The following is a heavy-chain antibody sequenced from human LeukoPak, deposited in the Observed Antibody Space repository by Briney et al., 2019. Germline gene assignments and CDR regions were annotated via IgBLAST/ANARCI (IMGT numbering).Heavy chain of an antibody. V-gene: IGHV1-2*02. CDR3: ASYASGYNWLKA. D-gene: IGHD3-10*01. Sequence: ASVEVSCKASGHTFTVYYIHWVRQAPGQGLEWMGWIHPGTGETNYAQRFQGRVTVTRDTSITTAYMELSSLKSDDTAVYYCASYASGYNWLKAWGQGTLVTVSS. CDR2: IHPGTGET. J-gene: IGHJ5*02. CDR1: GHTFTVYY.